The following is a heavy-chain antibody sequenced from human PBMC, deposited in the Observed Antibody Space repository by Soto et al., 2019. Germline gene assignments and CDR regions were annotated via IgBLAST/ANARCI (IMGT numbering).Heavy chain of an antibody. Sequence: QVHLVQSGAEVKKPGASVNVSCQASGSITNHHMHWVRQAPGQGLEWMGIFNPSGLSTTYAQKFQGRDTITRDTSTSTVYMELSSLTSEDTAVYFCAKVTHRGPIAVAGHLGSWGQGTLVIVSS. CDR3: AKVTHRGPIAVAGHLGS. CDR2: FNPSGLST. V-gene: IGHV1-46*01. D-gene: IGHD6-19*01. J-gene: IGHJ4*02. CDR1: GSITNHH.